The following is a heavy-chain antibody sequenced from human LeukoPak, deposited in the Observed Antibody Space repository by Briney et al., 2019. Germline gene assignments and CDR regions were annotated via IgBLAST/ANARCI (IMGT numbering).Heavy chain of an antibody. Sequence: SETLSLTCAVYGGSFSGYYWSWIRQPPGKGLEWIGEINHSGSTNYNPSLKSRVTISVDTSKNQFSLKLSSVTAADTAVYYCTRADFWSGYRFDYWGQGTLVTVSS. D-gene: IGHD3-3*01. V-gene: IGHV4-34*01. CDR2: INHSGST. CDR1: GGSFSGYY. CDR3: TRADFWSGYRFDY. J-gene: IGHJ4*02.